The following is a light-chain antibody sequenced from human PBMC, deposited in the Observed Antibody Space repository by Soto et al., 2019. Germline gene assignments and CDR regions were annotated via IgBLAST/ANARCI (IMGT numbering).Light chain of an antibody. J-gene: IGLJ2*01. CDR3: SSYTTSTSFIL. Sequence: QSALTQPASLSGSPGQSITISCTGTSSDIGNYDFVSWYQPVPGTAPKAMIYEVSSRPSGVSNRFSGSKSGNTASLTISGLQAEDEAYYYCSSYTTSTSFILFGGGTKLTVL. CDR2: EVS. CDR1: SSDIGNYDF. V-gene: IGLV2-14*01.